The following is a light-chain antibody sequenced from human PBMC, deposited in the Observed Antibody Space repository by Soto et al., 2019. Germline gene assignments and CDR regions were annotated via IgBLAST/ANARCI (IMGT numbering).Light chain of an antibody. CDR2: ASS. CDR1: KSDVGSYNY. J-gene: IGLJ1*01. CDR3: NSYTRFSTYV. V-gene: IGLV2-14*01. Sequence: QSALTQPASVSGSPGQSITISCTGTKSDVGSYNYVSWYQHHPGKAPRLMIYASSNRPSGVSHRFSGSRSGNTASLTISGLQAEDEADYYCNSYTRFSTYVFGTGTKVTVL.